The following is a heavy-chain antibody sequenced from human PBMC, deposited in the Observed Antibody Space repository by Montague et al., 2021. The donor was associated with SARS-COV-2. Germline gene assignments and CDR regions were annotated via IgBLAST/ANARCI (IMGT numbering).Heavy chain of an antibody. Sequence: SLRLSCAASGFTFSYFEMSWVRQAPGKGLEWISYISGAGTTIYYADSVKGRFTISRDNAKNSLYLQMNSLRAEDTAVYYCARDLAVTDGISDYRGQGTLVTVSS. CDR1: GFTFSYFE. CDR2: ISGAGTTI. CDR3: ARDLAVTDGISDY. V-gene: IGHV3-48*03. D-gene: IGHD2-8*02. J-gene: IGHJ4*02.